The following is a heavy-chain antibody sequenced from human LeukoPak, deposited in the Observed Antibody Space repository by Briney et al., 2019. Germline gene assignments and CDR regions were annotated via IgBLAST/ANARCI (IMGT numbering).Heavy chain of an antibody. CDR3: ARTLEPPLIAAAGAKSNWFDP. CDR1: GYSFTSYW. V-gene: IGHV5-51*01. Sequence: GESLKISCKGSGYSFTSYWIGWVRQMPGKGLEWMGIIYPGDSDTRYSPSFQGQVTISADKSISTAYLQWSSLKASDTAMYYCARTLEPPLIAAAGAKSNWFDPWGQGTLVTVSS. J-gene: IGHJ5*02. D-gene: IGHD6-13*01. CDR2: IYPGDSDT.